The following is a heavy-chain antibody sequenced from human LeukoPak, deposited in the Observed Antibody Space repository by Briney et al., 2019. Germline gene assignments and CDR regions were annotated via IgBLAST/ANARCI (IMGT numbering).Heavy chain of an antibody. CDR3: ARDLVPGGPAGY. D-gene: IGHD2-8*02. CDR1: GYTFTSYA. V-gene: IGHV1-69*06. J-gene: IGHJ4*02. Sequence: ASVKVSCKASGYTFTSYAISWVRQAPGQGLEWMGGIIPIFGTANYAQKFQGRVTITADKSTSTVYMELSSLRSEDTAVYYCARDLVPGGPAGYWGQGTLVTVSS. CDR2: IIPIFGTA.